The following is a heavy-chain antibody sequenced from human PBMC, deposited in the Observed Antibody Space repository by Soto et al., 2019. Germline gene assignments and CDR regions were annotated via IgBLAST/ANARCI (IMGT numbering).Heavy chain of an antibody. CDR3: WGPSIVVVPGGRGMYV. CDR1: GGSISSSNW. J-gene: IGHJ6*02. V-gene: IGHV4-4*02. D-gene: IGHD2-2*01. CDR2: IYHSGST. Sequence: QVQLQESGPGLVKPSGTLSLTCAVSGGSISSSNWWSWVRQPPGKGLEWIGEIYHSGSTNYNPSLRSRVSISVEKSKNQFSLKLSSVTAADTAVYYCWGPSIVVVPGGRGMYVWGQGTTVPVSS.